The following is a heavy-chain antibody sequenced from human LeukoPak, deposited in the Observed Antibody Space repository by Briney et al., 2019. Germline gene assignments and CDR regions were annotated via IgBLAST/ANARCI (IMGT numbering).Heavy chain of an antibody. CDR2: IKEGGSDK. CDR1: GFTFCKYW. D-gene: IGHD3-3*01. CDR3: AKDRTRQAY. V-gene: IGHV3-7*03. Sequence: GGSLRLSCTASGFTFCKYWMSWVRRSPGKGLEWVTNIKEGGSDKHYVDSVKGRYTNTRDNAKNSLYLQKNSLRGEDTAVYYWAKDRTRQAYWGQGTLVTLSS. J-gene: IGHJ4*02.